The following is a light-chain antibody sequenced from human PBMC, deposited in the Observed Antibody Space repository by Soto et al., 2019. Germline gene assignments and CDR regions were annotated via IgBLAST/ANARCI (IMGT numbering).Light chain of an antibody. CDR3: CSYAGSPYV. V-gene: IGLV2-11*01. CDR1: SSDVGEYDY. CDR2: DVS. Sequence: QSAPTQPRSVSGSPGQSVTISCTGTSSDVGEYDYVSWYQQHPGKAPKLMIFDVSERPAGVPDRFSRSKTGNTASLTISGLQAEDEADYYCCSYAGSPYVFGTGTKLTVL. J-gene: IGLJ1*01.